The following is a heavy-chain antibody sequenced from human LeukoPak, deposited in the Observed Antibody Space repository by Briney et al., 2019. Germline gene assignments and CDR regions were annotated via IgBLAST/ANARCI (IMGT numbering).Heavy chain of an antibody. D-gene: IGHD2-21*02. V-gene: IGHV3-66*01. CDR1: GFTVSSNY. Sequence: GGSLRLSCAASGFTVSSNYMSWVRQAPGKGLEWVSVIYSGGSTYYADSVKGRFTISRDNSKNTLYLQMNSLRAEDTAVYYCVVVVTAPYYFDYWGQGTLVTVSS. CDR3: VVVVTAPYYFDY. CDR2: IYSGGST. J-gene: IGHJ4*02.